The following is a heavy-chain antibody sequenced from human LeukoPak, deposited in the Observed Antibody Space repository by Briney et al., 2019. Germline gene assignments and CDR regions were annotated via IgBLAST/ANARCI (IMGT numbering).Heavy chain of an antibody. CDR3: ARSKPVGMATIDY. CDR1: GYTFTGYY. V-gene: IGHV1-2*06. D-gene: IGHD5-24*01. Sequence: GASVKVSCKASGYTFTGYYMHWVRQAPGQGLEWMGRINPNSGGTNYAQKFQGRVTMTRDTSISTAYMELSRLRSDDTAVYYCARSKPVGMATIDYWGQGTLVTVSS. CDR2: INPNSGGT. J-gene: IGHJ4*02.